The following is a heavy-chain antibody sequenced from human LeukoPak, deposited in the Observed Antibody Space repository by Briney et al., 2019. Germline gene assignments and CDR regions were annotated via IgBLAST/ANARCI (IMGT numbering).Heavy chain of an antibody. J-gene: IGHJ4*02. CDR1: GFTFSSYA. Sequence: GGSLRLSCAASGFTFSSYAMSWVRQAPGKGLEWVSTISGSGGSTYYADSVKGRFTISRDSSKNTLYLQMNSLRAEDTAVYYCAKASAGYSSSFWGQGTLVTVSS. V-gene: IGHV3-23*01. D-gene: IGHD6-6*01. CDR2: ISGSGGST. CDR3: AKASAGYSSSF.